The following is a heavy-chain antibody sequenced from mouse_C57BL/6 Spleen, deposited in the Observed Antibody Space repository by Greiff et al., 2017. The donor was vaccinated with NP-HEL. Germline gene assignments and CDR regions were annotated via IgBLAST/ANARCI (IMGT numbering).Heavy chain of an antibody. CDR2: INPNNGGT. J-gene: IGHJ3*01. CDR3: ARRAQATFAY. V-gene: IGHV1-26*01. D-gene: IGHD3-2*02. CDR1: GYTFTDYY. Sequence: VQLQQSGPELVKPGASVKISCKASGYTFTDYYMNWVKQSHGKSLEWIGDINPNNGGTSYNQKFKGKATLTVDKSSSPAYMELRSLTSEDSAVYSCARRAQATFAYWGQGTLVTVSA.